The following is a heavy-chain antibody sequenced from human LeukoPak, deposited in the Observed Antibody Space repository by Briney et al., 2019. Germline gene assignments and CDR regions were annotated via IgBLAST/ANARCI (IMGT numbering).Heavy chain of an antibody. CDR3: AKLGNYYDILTGFDY. D-gene: IGHD3-9*01. Sequence: GGSLRLSCAASGFTFSDYYMHWVRQAPGKGLEWVAVISYDGSNKYYADSVKGRFTISRDNSKNTLYLQMNSLRAEDTAVYYCAKLGNYYDILTGFDYWGQGTLVTVSS. CDR1: GFTFSDYY. V-gene: IGHV3-30*18. J-gene: IGHJ4*02. CDR2: ISYDGSNK.